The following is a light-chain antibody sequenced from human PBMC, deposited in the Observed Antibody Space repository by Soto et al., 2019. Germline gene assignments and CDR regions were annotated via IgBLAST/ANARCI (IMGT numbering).Light chain of an antibody. V-gene: IGKV1-5*03. Sequence: DIQMTQSPSTLSASVGDRVTIICRASQTISSWLAWYQQKGGQAPKLLISKASILDSGVPSRFSGSGSGTEFNLTICSLQPEDFATYYCQQYNSFIWTFGQGTKVDIK. CDR3: QQYNSFIWT. CDR2: KAS. CDR1: QTISSW. J-gene: IGKJ1*01.